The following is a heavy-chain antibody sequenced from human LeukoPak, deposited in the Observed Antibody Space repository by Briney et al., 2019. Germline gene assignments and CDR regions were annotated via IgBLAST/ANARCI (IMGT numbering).Heavy chain of an antibody. CDR1: GYTFTGYY. CDR3: ARDFFGQWLVQNLNWFNP. D-gene: IGHD6-19*01. Sequence: ASVKVSCKASGYTFTGYYMHWVRQAPGQGLEWMGWINPNSGGTNYAQKFQGRVTMTRDTSISTAYMELSRLRSDDTAVYYCARDFFGQWLVQNLNWFNPWGQGTLVTVSS. V-gene: IGHV1-2*02. CDR2: INPNSGGT. J-gene: IGHJ5*02.